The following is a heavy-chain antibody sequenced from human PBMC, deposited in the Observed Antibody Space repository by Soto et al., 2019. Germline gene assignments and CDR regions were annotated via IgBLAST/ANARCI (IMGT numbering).Heavy chain of an antibody. CDR2: IYHSGNT. D-gene: IGHD3-3*01. V-gene: IGHV4-38-2*02. CDR1: GYSISGGYY. Sequence: SETLSLTCSVSGYSISGGYYWAWIRQPPGKGLEWIGSIYHSGNTKFNPSLKSRLTMSVDTSSNHFSLRLRSVIAADTAAYYCARAGXESIPTFGVVAPYGMDVWGPGTTVTVSS. J-gene: IGHJ6*02. CDR3: ARAGXESIPTFGVVAPYGMDV.